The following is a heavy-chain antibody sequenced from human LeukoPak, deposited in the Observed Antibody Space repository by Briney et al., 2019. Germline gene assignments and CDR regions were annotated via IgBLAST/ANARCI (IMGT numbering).Heavy chain of an antibody. CDR2: IYYSGST. J-gene: IGHJ4*02. CDR1: GGSISSYC. Sequence: SETLSLTCAVSGGSISSYCWSWIRQPPGKGLEWVGYIYYSGSTNYNPSLKSRVTISVDTSKNQFSLKLSSVTAADTAVYYCARRSSGFDYWGQGTLVTVSS. CDR3: ARRSSGFDY. V-gene: IGHV4-59*08. D-gene: IGHD3-10*01.